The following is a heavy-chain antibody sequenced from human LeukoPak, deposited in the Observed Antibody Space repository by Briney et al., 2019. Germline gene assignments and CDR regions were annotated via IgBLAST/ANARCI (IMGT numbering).Heavy chain of an antibody. J-gene: IGHJ4*02. CDR3: ARDRTGSGSYYFDY. V-gene: IGHV3-21*01. D-gene: IGHD1-26*01. CDR2: VTRSRSYI. CDR1: DSSFRSHD. Sequence: TGGSLRLSCAASDSSFRSHDMSWVRQAPGKGLEWVSSVTRSRSYISYADSVKGRFTISRDKHKKSLHLQMNNLKTEDTAVYYCARDRTGSGSYYFDYWGQGTPVTVSS.